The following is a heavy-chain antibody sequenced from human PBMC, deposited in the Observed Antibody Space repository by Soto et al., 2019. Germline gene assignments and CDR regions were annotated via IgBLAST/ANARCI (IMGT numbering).Heavy chain of an antibody. D-gene: IGHD3-10*01. J-gene: IGHJ4*02. CDR2: ISYDGSNQ. CDR1: GFSFSSYP. V-gene: IGHV3-30-3*01. Sequence: QVQLVESGGDVVQPGRSLRLSCVTSGFSFSSYPPHWVRQAPGKGLEWVALISYDGSNQYYADSVKGRFTISRDNTKSTLYLQVTSLRPEDTAVYFCARTFDMVSYYFDSWGQGTLLTVSS. CDR3: ARTFDMVSYYFDS.